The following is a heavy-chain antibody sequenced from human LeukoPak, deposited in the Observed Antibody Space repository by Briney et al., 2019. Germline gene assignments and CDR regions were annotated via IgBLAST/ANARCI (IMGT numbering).Heavy chain of an antibody. J-gene: IGHJ5*02. CDR2: INPNSGGT. Sequence: GASVKVSCKASGYTFTGYYMHWVRQAPGQGLEWMGWINPNSGGTNYAQKLQGRVTMTTDTSTSTAYMELRSLRSDDTAVYYCAREDYYDSSGYYYGWFDPWGQGTLVTVSS. CDR1: GYTFTGYY. CDR3: AREDYYDSSGYYYGWFDP. D-gene: IGHD3-22*01. V-gene: IGHV1-2*02.